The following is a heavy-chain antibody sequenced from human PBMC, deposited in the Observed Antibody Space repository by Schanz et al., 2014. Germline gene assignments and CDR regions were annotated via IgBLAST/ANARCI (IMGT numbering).Heavy chain of an antibody. D-gene: IGHD5-18*01. J-gene: IGHJ6*02. CDR3: ARGPSQGYSYGHNIGAYYYGMDV. Sequence: QVQLVQSGADVKKPGSSVRVSCKASGGTFSRLTFSWVRQAPGQGLEWMGRVIPILGVTHYAQKLQGRVTMTADTSTSTASMELSSLRSEDTAVYYCARGPSQGYSYGHNIGAYYYGMDVWGQGTTVTVSS. CDR1: GGTFSRLT. CDR2: VIPILGVT. V-gene: IGHV1-69*02.